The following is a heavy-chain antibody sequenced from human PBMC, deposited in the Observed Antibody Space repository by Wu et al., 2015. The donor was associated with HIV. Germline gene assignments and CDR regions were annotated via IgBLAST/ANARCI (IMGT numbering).Heavy chain of an antibody. J-gene: IGHJ4*02. CDR1: GGTFSSYT. Sequence: QVQLAQSGAEVKKPGSSVRVSCKASGGTFSSYTFHWVRQAPGQGLEWMGSIIPISGTTDYAQKFQGRIAVTADESTRTTYMELSSLRSEDTAVYFCARELLWGXDFWGQGTRVTVSS. V-gene: IGHV1-69*15. CDR2: IIPISGTT. D-gene: IGHD2-21*01. CDR3: ARELLWGXDF.